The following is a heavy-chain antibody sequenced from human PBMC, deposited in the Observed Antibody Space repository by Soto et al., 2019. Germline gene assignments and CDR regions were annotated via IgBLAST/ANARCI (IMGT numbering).Heavy chain of an antibody. CDR3: ARRLRFLEWSGGGYFDY. D-gene: IGHD3-3*01. CDR2: IYYSGST. Sequence: PSETLSLTCTVSGGSISSGGYYWSWIRQHPGKGLEWIGYIYYSGSTYYNPSLKSRVTISVDTSKNQFSLKLSSVTAADTAVYYCARRLRFLEWSGGGYFDYWGQGTLVTVSS. J-gene: IGHJ4*02. V-gene: IGHV4-31*03. CDR1: GGSISSGGYY.